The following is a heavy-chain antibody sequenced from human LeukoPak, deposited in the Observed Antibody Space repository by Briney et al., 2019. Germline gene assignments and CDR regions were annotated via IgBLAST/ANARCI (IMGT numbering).Heavy chain of an antibody. CDR1: GYSFTSYW. D-gene: IGHD6-13*01. V-gene: IGHV5-51*01. J-gene: IGHJ4*02. CDR3: ARRQNRIAARS. CDR2: IYPRDSDT. Sequence: GESLKISCKGSGYSFTSYWIGWVRQMPGKGLEWMGVIYPRDSDTRYSPSFQGQVTISADKSVNTAYLQWSSLKASDTAINYCARRQNRIAARSWGQGTLVTVSS.